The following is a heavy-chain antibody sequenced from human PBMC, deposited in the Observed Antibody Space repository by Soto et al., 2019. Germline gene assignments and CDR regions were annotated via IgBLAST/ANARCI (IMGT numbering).Heavy chain of an antibody. CDR3: ARGSTHYDILTGYPLGYYYGMDV. V-gene: IGHV4-59*01. Sequence: PSETLSLTCTVSGGSISSYYWSWIRQPPGKGLEWFGYIYYSGSTNYNPSLKSRVTISVDTSKNQFSLKLSSVTAADTAVYYCARGSTHYDILTGYPLGYYYGMDVWGQGTTVTSP. D-gene: IGHD3-9*01. J-gene: IGHJ6*02. CDR2: IYYSGST. CDR1: GGSISSYY.